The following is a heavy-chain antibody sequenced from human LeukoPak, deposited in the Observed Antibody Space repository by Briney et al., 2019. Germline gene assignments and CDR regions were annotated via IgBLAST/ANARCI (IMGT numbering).Heavy chain of an antibody. J-gene: IGHJ4*02. D-gene: IGHD2-15*01. CDR3: AKVSYCSGGSCYSQENFDY. Sequence: GGSLRLSCAASGFTVSSNYMSWVRQAPGKGLEWVSVIYSGGSTYYADSVKGRFTISRDNSKNTLYLQMNSLRAEDTAVYYCAKVSYCSGGSCYSQENFDYWGQGTLVTVSS. CDR1: GFTVSSNY. CDR2: IYSGGST. V-gene: IGHV3-53*05.